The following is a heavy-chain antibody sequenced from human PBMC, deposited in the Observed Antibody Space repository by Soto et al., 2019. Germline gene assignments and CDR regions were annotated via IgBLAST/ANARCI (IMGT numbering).Heavy chain of an antibody. V-gene: IGHV3-33*01. Sequence: PGGSLRLSCAASGFMFRSYAMHWVRQAPGKGLEWVAGIWHDGSTKYYGDSVKGRYSISRDNSKNMLDLQMNSLRAEDTAVYSRARVAASSSWQIPHFEQWGRGTLIAVSS. CDR1: GFMFRSYA. J-gene: IGHJ4*02. CDR3: ARVAASSSWQIPHFEQ. D-gene: IGHD6-13*01. CDR2: IWHDGSTK.